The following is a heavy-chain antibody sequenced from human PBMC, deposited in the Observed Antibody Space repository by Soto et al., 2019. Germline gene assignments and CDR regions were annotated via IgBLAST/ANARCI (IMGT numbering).Heavy chain of an antibody. CDR2: IIPMFATT. D-gene: IGHD6-13*01. CDR3: ARGRGIGFSSTWNIYWYYNMDV. J-gene: IGHJ6*02. V-gene: IGHV1-69*13. Sequence: SVKVSCKAPGGTFSDYALSWLRQAPGQGLEWKGGIIPMFATTNYAQKFQGRVTITADDSATTAHMELSSLKSEDTAVYYCARGRGIGFSSTWNIYWYYNMDVWGQGTTVTVSS. CDR1: GGTFSDYA.